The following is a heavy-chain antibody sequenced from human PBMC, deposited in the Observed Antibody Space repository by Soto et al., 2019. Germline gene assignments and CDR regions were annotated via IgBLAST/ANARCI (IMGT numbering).Heavy chain of an antibody. CDR2: IDPSDSYT. V-gene: IGHV5-10-1*01. CDR1: GYSFTSYW. D-gene: IGHD3-10*01. CDR3: ARLSGNDYYGSGSYYYHYYYGMDV. J-gene: IGHJ6*02. Sequence: GESLKISCKGSGYSFTSYWISWVRQMPGKGLEWMGRIDPSDSYTNYSPSFQGHVTISADKSISTAYLQWSSLKASDTAMYYCARLSGNDYYGSGSYYYHYYYGMDVWGQGTTVTVSS.